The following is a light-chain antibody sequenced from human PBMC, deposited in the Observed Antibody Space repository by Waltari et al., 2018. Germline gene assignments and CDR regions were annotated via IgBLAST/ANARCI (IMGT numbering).Light chain of an antibody. V-gene: IGKV3-15*01. CDR1: QSAGSN. J-gene: IGKJ4*01. Sequence: EIVMKQSPATLSVSPGERVTLSCRASQSAGSNLACYQQRPGQAPRLLIYGAATRYTGIPARVSGSGSGTEFTLTISGLQSEDFAVYYCKHYDKRPPLTYGGGTKVEI. CDR2: GAA. CDR3: KHYDKRPPLT.